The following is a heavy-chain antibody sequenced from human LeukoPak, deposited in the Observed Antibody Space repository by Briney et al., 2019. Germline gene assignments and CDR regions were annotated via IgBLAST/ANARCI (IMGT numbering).Heavy chain of an antibody. CDR2: IYYSGST. CDR3: ARDLTGTTD. D-gene: IGHD1-20*01. CDR1: GGFISSYY. V-gene: IGHV4-59*01. J-gene: IGHJ4*02. Sequence: SETLSLTCTVSGGFISSYYWSWIRQPPGKGLEWIGYIYYSGSTNYNPSLKSRVTISVDTSKNQFSLKLRSVTAADTAVYYCARDLTGTTDWGQGTLVTVSS.